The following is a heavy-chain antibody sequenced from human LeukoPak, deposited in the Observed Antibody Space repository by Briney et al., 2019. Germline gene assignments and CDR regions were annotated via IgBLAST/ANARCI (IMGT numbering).Heavy chain of an antibody. CDR2: IYSGGST. D-gene: IGHD3-3*01. Sequence: GGSLRLSCAASGFTVSSNYMSWVRQAPGKGLEWVSVIYSGGSTYYADSVKGRLTISRDNSKNTLYLQMNSLRAEDTAVYYCARSLWSGFYYYYYMDVWGKGTTVTVSS. J-gene: IGHJ6*03. V-gene: IGHV3-53*01. CDR3: ARSLWSGFYYYYYMDV. CDR1: GFTVSSNY.